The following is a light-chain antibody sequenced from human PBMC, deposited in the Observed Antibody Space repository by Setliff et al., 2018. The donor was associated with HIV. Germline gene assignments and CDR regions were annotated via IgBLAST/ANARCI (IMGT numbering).Light chain of an antibody. V-gene: IGKV3-15*01. CDR3: QQYNNWLLLT. CDR1: QSVSSN. CDR2: GAS. Sequence: EIVMTQSPATLSVSPGERATLSCRASQSVSSNLAWYQQKPGQAPSLLIYGASTRATSIPARFSGSGSGTEFTLTISSLQSEDFAVYYCQQYNNWLLLTFGGGTKVDIK. J-gene: IGKJ4*01.